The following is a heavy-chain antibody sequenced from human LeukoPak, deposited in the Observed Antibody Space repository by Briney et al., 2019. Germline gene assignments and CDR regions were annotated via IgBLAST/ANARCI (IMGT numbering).Heavy chain of an antibody. CDR3: ARTSYSSSWYYFDY. D-gene: IGHD6-13*01. J-gene: IGHJ4*02. CDR1: GYTFTGYY. V-gene: IGHV1-2*04. CDR2: INPNSGGT. Sequence: ASVKVSCKASGYTFTGYYMHWVRQAPGQGLGWMGWINPNSGGTNYAQKFQGWVTMTRDTFISTAYMELSRLRSDDTAVYYCARTSYSSSWYYFDYWGQGTLVTVSS.